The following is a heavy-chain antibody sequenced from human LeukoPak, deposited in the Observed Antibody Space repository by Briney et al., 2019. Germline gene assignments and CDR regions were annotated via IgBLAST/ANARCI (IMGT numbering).Heavy chain of an antibody. CDR1: GFTFSSYS. CDR2: ISSSSYI. D-gene: IGHD2-8*02. Sequence: GGSLRLSCAASGFTFSSYSMNWVRQAPGKGLEWVSSISSSSYIYYADSVKGRFTISRDNAKNSLYLQMNSLRAEDTAVYYCARELGTDYFDYWGQGTLVTVSS. CDR3: ARELGTDYFDY. J-gene: IGHJ4*02. V-gene: IGHV3-21*01.